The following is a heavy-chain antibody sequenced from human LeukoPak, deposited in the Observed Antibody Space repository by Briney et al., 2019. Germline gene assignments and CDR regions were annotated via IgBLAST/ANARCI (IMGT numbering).Heavy chain of an antibody. Sequence: GGSLRLSCEPSGFTFRNYWMSWVRQAPGKGLEWVANINEDGSETNYVDSMKGRLTISRDNARNSVYLQMDSLGVDDTGVYYCARPSSYNSGWGSDHWGQGTLVTVGS. CDR2: INEDGSET. CDR3: ARPSSYNSGWGSDH. V-gene: IGHV3-7*01. CDR1: GFTFRNYW. J-gene: IGHJ4*02. D-gene: IGHD5-12*01.